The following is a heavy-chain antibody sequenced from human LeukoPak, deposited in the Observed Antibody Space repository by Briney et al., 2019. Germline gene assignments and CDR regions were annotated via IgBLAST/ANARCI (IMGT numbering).Heavy chain of an antibody. V-gene: IGHV4-61*05. Sequence: SETLSLTCTVSGGSISSSSYYWGWIRQPPGKGLEWIGYIYYSGSTNYNPSLKSRVTISVDTSKNQFSLKLSSVTAADTAVYYCARSRLRGSYDNWFDPWGQGTLVTVSS. CDR2: IYYSGST. D-gene: IGHD1-26*01. CDR1: GGSISSSSYY. CDR3: ARSRLRGSYDNWFDP. J-gene: IGHJ5*02.